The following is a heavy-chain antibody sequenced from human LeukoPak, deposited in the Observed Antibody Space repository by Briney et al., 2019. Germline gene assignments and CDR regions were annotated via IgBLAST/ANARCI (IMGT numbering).Heavy chain of an antibody. J-gene: IGHJ4*01. CDR3: ASSYCGGTLCYDHY. CDR2: IWYDGNYK. Sequence: GGSLRLSCAASGFTFSTYGMHWVRQAPGKGLEWVAVIWYDGNYKYYADSVKGRFTISRDSSKNTLYLQMNSLRAEDTAVYYCASSYCGGTLCYDHYWGHGTLVTVSS. D-gene: IGHD2-21*01. V-gene: IGHV3-33*01. CDR1: GFTFSTYG.